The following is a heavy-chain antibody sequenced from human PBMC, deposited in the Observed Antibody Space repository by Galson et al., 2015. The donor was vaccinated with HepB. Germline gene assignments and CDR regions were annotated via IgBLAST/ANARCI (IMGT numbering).Heavy chain of an antibody. Sequence: SLRLSCAASGFTFSSYAMHWVRQAPGKGLEWVAVISYDGSNKYYADSVKGRFTISRDNSKNTLYLQMNSLRAEDTAVYYCARVEEEQLAYFDYWGQGTLVTVSS. CDR1: GFTFSSYA. D-gene: IGHD6-6*01. CDR3: ARVEEEQLAYFDY. V-gene: IGHV3-30-3*01. J-gene: IGHJ4*02. CDR2: ISYDGSNK.